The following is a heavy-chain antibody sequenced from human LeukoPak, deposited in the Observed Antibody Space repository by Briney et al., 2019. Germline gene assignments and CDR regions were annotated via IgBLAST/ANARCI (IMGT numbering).Heavy chain of an antibody. D-gene: IGHD4-17*01. V-gene: IGHV3-11*01. CDR1: GFTFNDY. J-gene: IGHJ4*02. CDR2: LRNSDFPV. CDR3: ARAPDTGYDYGDYVGY. Sequence: GGSLRLSCAAASGFTFNDYISWIRQAPGKGLEWVSYLRNSDFPVYYADSVKGRFTMSRDSARDSVYLQMNSLRAEDTAVYYCARAPDTGYDYGDYVGYWGQGTLVTVSS.